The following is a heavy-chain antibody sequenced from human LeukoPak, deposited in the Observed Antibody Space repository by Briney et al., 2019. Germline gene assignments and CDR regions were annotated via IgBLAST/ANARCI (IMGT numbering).Heavy chain of an antibody. CDR1: GFTFSSYS. CDR3: ARDWPDY. CDR2: ISSSGSYI. J-gene: IGHJ4*02. Sequence: PGGSLRLSCAASGFTFSSYSMNWVRQAPGKGLEWVSSISSSGSYIHYADSVKGRFTISRDNAKSSLYLQMSSPRAEDTAVYYRARDWPDYWGQGTLVTVSS. V-gene: IGHV3-21*01.